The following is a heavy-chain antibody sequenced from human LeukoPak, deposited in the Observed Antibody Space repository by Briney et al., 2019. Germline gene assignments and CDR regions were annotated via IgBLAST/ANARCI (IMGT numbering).Heavy chain of an antibody. J-gene: IGHJ4*02. CDR2: FDPEDGET. CDR3: ATVPPTVGATTTYFDY. CDR1: GYTLTELS. D-gene: IGHD1-26*01. Sequence: VASVKVSFKVSGYTLTELSMHWVRQAPGKGREWMGGFDPEDGETIYAQKFQGRVTMTEDTSTDTAYMELSSLRSEDTAVYYCATVPPTVGATTTYFDYWGQGTLVTVSS. V-gene: IGHV1-24*01.